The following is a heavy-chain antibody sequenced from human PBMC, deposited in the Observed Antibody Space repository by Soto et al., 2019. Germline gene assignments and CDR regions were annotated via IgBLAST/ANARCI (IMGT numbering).Heavy chain of an antibody. Sequence: SETLSLTCTVSGGSISSSSYYWGWIRQPPGKGLEWIGSIYYSGSTYYNPSLKSRVTISVDTSKNQFSLKLSSVTAADTAVYYCARVIRIAAAGRGGFQHWGQGTLVTVSS. V-gene: IGHV4-39*01. J-gene: IGHJ1*01. CDR2: IYYSGST. D-gene: IGHD6-13*01. CDR1: GGSISSSSYY. CDR3: ARVIRIAAAGRGGFQH.